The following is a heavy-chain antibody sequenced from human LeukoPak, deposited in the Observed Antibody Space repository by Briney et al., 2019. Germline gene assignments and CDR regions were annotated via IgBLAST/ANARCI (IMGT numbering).Heavy chain of an antibody. CDR2: NSAYNGNT. Sequence: ASVKVSCKASGYTFTSNGISWVRQAPGQGLEWMGWNSAYNGNTNYAQKFQGRVTMTTDTSTSTAYMELSRLRSDDTAVYYCASLDGGSSWHYWGQGTLVTVSS. CDR1: GYTFTSNG. CDR3: ASLDGGSSWHY. V-gene: IGHV1-18*01. J-gene: IGHJ4*02. D-gene: IGHD1-26*01.